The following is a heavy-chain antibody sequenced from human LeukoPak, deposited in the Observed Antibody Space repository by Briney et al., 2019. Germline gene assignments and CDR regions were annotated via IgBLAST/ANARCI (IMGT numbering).Heavy chain of an antibody. D-gene: IGHD3-10*01. Sequence: PGGSLRLSCAASGFTFSGYWMRWVRQAPGKGLVWVSRTNPDGSTTTYADSVKGRFTISRDNAKNTLYLQMNSLRAEDTALYYCARETPRGGRYYFDYWGQGALVTVSS. CDR1: GFTFSGYW. CDR2: TNPDGSTT. V-gene: IGHV3-74*03. J-gene: IGHJ4*02. CDR3: ARETPRGGRYYFDY.